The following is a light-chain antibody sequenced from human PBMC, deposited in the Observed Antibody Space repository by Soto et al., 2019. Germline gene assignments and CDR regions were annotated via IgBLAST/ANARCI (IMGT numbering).Light chain of an antibody. CDR1: SSDVGCYKY. V-gene: IGLV2-14*01. Sequence: QSALTQPASVSGSPGQSITISCTGTSSDVGCYKYVSWYQQHTGKAPKLMIFEVSNRPSGVSNRFSGSKSGNTASLTISGLQAEDEADYYCSSYTRSSTNVFGPGTKVTVL. CDR3: SSYTRSSTNV. CDR2: EVS. J-gene: IGLJ1*01.